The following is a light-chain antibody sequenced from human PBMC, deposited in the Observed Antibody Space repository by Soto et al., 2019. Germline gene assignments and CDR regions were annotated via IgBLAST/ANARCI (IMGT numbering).Light chain of an antibody. J-gene: IGKJ1*01. CDR3: QQYNNWPQT. Sequence: EIVLTQSPATLSLSPGERATLSCRASQSVSSYLAWYQQKPGQAPRLLIYESSNRATGIAARFSGSGSGTDFTLTISSLQSEDFAEYHCQQYNNWPQTFGQGTKVDNK. V-gene: IGKV3-11*01. CDR2: ESS. CDR1: QSVSSY.